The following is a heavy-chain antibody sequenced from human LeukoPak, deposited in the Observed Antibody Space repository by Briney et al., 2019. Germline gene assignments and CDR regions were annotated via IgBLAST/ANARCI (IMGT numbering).Heavy chain of an antibody. V-gene: IGHV3-48*01. CDR3: ARAGYCSGGSCIRSFDP. J-gene: IGHJ5*02. D-gene: IGHD2-15*01. Sequence: GGSLRLSCAASGFTFSSYSMNWVRQAPGKGLEWVSYITSSGSTIYCADSVKGRFTISRDNAKNSLSLQMNSLRAEDTAVYYCARAGYCSGGSCIRSFDPWGQGTLVTVSS. CDR1: GFTFSSYS. CDR2: ITSSGSTI.